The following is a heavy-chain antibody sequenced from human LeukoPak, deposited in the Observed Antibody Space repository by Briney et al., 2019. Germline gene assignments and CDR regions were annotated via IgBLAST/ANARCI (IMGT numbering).Heavy chain of an antibody. J-gene: IGHJ4*02. V-gene: IGHV3-11*04. D-gene: IGHD6-19*01. Sequence: GGSLRLSRAASGFTFSDYFMTWIRQAPGKGLEWVSYISGSGSNKYYADSVKGRFTISRDNAKNSLYLQMNSLRVEDTAVYYCASSQSPVAGIVGYWGQGTLVTVSS. CDR1: GFTFSDYF. CDR2: ISGSGSNK. CDR3: ASSQSPVAGIVGY.